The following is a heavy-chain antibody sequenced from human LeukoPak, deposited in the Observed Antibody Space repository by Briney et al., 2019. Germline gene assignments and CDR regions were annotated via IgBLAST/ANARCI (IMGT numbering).Heavy chain of an antibody. CDR3: ARPRERWLQSGSFDY. CDR2: IYPGDSDT. J-gene: IGHJ4*02. D-gene: IGHD5-24*01. V-gene: IGHV5-51*01. Sequence: GGSLKISGKGSGYSFTSYWIGWVRQMPGKGLEWMGIIYPGDSDTRYSPSFQGQVTISADKSISTAYLQWSSLKASDTAMYYCARPRERWLQSGSFDYWGQGTLVTVSS. CDR1: GYSFTSYW.